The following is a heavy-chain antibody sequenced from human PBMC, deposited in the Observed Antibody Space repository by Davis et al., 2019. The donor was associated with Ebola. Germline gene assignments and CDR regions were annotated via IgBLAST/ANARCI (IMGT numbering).Heavy chain of an antibody. CDR2: ISYDGSNK. V-gene: IGHV3-30-3*01. Sequence: GGSLRLSCAASGFTFSSYAMHWVRQAPGKGLEWVAVISYDGSNKYYADSVKGRFTISRDNSNNLLYLQMNSLRAEDTAVYYCAIPDCSGANCYSVYIKNWGQGTLVTVSS. J-gene: IGHJ4*02. D-gene: IGHD2-15*01. CDR1: GFTFSSYA. CDR3: AIPDCSGANCYSVYIKN.